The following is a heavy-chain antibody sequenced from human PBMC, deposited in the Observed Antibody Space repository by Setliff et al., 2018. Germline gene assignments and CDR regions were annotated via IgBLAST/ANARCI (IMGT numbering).Heavy chain of an antibody. Sequence: SETLSLTCTVSGYSISSGYYWGWIRQPPGKGLEWIGSIYHSGSTYYNPSFKSRVTISVDTSKNQFSLKLSSVTAADTAVYYCARDKPIIVGAPMDWFDPWGQGTLVTVSS. CDR2: IYHSGST. V-gene: IGHV4-38-2*02. CDR3: ARDKPIIVGAPMDWFDP. CDR1: GYSISSGYY. J-gene: IGHJ5*02. D-gene: IGHD1-26*01.